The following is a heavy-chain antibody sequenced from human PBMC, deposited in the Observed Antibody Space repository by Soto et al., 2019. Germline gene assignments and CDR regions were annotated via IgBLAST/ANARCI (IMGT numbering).Heavy chain of an antibody. V-gene: IGHV3-33*01. J-gene: IGHJ4*02. Sequence: QVQLVESGGGVVQPGRSLRLSCAASGFTFSSYGMHWVRQAPGKGLEWVAVIWYDGSNKYYADSVKGRFTISRDNSKNTLYLQMNSLRAEDTAVYYCARDRSWGNIDYWGQGTLVTVCS. CDR2: IWYDGSNK. CDR1: GFTFSSYG. CDR3: ARDRSWGNIDY. D-gene: IGHD7-27*01.